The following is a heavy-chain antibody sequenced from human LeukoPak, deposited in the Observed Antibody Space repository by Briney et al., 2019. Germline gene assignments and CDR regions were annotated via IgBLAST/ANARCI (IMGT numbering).Heavy chain of an antibody. CDR3: ARATASRGYYFDY. V-gene: IGHV4-59*07. D-gene: IGHD5-18*01. J-gene: IGHJ4*02. Sequence: SDTLSLTCTVSGGSIRSYYWSWIRQPPGKGLEWLGYIHYSGSTNYNPSLKSRVTISVDTSKNQFSLKLSSVADADTALYYCARATASRGYYFDYWGQGTLVTVSS. CDR1: GGSIRSYY. CDR2: IHYSGST.